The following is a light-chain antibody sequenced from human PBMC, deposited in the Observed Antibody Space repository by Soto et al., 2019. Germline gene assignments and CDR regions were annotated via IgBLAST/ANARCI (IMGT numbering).Light chain of an antibody. V-gene: IGLV2-14*01. CDR1: STDVGGYNY. CDR2: EVS. J-gene: IGLJ1*01. CDR3: GSYTSTDTAFV. Sequence: QSVWAQPSSVSGSPGQSITISCTGTSTDVGGYNYVSWYQHHPGKGPKLIIYEVSNRPSGVSDRFSGSKSGNKASLIISNLEAEDESDYYCGSYTSTDTAFVFGTGTKVTVL.